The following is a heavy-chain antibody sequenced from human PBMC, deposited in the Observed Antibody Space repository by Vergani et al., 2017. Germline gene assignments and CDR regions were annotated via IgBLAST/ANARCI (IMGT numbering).Heavy chain of an antibody. CDR2: VSTGTKSQ. J-gene: IGHJ3*01. Sequence: QLVESGGGWVQPGGSLRLSCVVSGFDFSSYIMNWVRQAPGQGLEWVSFVSTGTKSQSYAESVKGRFTISRDSAKNSLYLQMDSLRAEDTAVYYCAREDSSTSGRAFDFWGQGTKVTVSS. D-gene: IGHD2-2*01. V-gene: IGHV3-48*01. CDR1: GFDFSSYI. CDR3: AREDSSTSGRAFDF.